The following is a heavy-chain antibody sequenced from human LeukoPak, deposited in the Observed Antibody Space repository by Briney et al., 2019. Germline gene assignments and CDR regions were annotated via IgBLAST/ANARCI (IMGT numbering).Heavy chain of an antibody. CDR1: GGSFSGYY. D-gene: IGHD4-11*01. CDR2: INHSGST. V-gene: IGHV4-34*01. Sequence: SETLSLTCAVYGGSFSGYYWSWIRQPPGKGLEWIGEINHSGSTNYNPSLKSRVTISVDTSKNQFSLKLSSVTAADTAVYYCARSSNLDYWGQGTLVTVSS. J-gene: IGHJ4*02. CDR3: ARSSNLDY.